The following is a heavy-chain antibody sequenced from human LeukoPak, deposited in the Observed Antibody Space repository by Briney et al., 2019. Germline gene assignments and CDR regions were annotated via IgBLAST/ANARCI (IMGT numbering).Heavy chain of an antibody. J-gene: IGHJ4*02. V-gene: IGHV1-2*02. CDR2: INPNSGGT. Sequence: ASVKVSCEASGYTFTGYYMHWVRQAPGQGLEWMGWINPNSGGTNYAQKFQGRVTMTRDTSISTAYMELSRLRSDDTAVYYCAREVVPAAHFDYWGQGTLVTVSS. D-gene: IGHD2-2*01. CDR3: AREVVPAAHFDY. CDR1: GYTFTGYY.